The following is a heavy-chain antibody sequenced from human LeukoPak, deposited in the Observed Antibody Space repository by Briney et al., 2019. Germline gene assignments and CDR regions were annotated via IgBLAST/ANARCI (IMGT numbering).Heavy chain of an antibody. CDR1: GFTFSSYW. Sequence: GWSLRLSCASSGFTFSSYWMHWVRQAPGKGLVWVSRINSDGSSTSYVDVVNGRFTISNNNANNTLYLKMSSLRAEDTVVYYCATDFYYVGAGSWSGIDYWGQGTLVTVSS. D-gene: IGHD3-10*01. CDR3: ATDFYYVGAGSWSGIDY. CDR2: INSDGSST. J-gene: IGHJ4*02. V-gene: IGHV3-74*01.